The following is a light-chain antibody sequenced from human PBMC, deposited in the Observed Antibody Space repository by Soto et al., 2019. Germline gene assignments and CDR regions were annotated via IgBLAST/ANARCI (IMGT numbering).Light chain of an antibody. CDR3: QSYDSGLSGSI. Sequence: QPVLTQPPSVSGAPGQRVTISCSGTTSNIGAGYDVHWYQLLPGTAPKLLIYANTDRPSGVPDRFSGSKSGTSAFLAITGLQAEDEADYYCQSYDSGLSGSIFGGGTKLTVL. CDR2: ANT. CDR1: TSNIGAGYD. V-gene: IGLV1-40*01. J-gene: IGLJ2*01.